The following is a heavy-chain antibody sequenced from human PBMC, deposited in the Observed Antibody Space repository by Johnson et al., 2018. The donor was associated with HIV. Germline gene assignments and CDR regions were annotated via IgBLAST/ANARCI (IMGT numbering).Heavy chain of an antibody. CDR2: ISFDGNLK. D-gene: IGHD3-10*01. CDR3: ARRVVRGDACDI. J-gene: IGHJ3*02. CDR1: GLSFSNFG. V-gene: IGHV3-33*08. Sequence: QVQLVESGGGVVQHGKSLTLSCVGSGLSFSNFGIHWVRQAPGKGPEWVAVISFDGNLKKYADSVKGRFTISRDHSKNTLYLQMNSLRAEDTALYYCARRVVRGDACDIWGQGTMVTVSS.